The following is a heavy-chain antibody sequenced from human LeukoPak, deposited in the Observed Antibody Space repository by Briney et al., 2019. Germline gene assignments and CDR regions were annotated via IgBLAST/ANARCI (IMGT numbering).Heavy chain of an antibody. CDR1: GFTFSSYA. V-gene: IGHV3-30*04. CDR3: ARGIMVRGHYYYYYYMDV. J-gene: IGHJ6*03. CDR2: ISYDGSNK. D-gene: IGHD3-10*01. Sequence: GRSLSLSCAASGFTFSSYAMHWVRQAPGKGLEWVAVISYDGSNKYYADPVKGRFTISRDNSKNTLYLQMNSLRAEDTAVYYCARGIMVRGHYYYYYYMDVWGKGTTVTVSS.